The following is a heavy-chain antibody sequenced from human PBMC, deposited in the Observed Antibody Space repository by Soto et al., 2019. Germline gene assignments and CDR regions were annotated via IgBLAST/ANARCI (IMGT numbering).Heavy chain of an antibody. CDR1: GGSISNAAYS. Sequence: QLQLQESGSGQVTPSHTLSLTCTVSGGSISNAAYSWSWIRQPPGKGLEWIGYIYPSGMPFYNPSLRSRVTISIDRSNDQFSLNLKSVTAADTAVYYCARERGGYGLFDSWGQGTLVTVSS. D-gene: IGHD5-18*01. V-gene: IGHV4-30-2*01. CDR3: ARERGGYGLFDS. CDR2: IYPSGMP. J-gene: IGHJ4*02.